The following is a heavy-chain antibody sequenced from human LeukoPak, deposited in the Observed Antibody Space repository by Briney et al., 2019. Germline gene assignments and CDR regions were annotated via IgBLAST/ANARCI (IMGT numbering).Heavy chain of an antibody. D-gene: IGHD2-2*01. V-gene: IGHV3-73*01. Sequence: PGGSLKLSCAASGFTFSGSAMHWVRQASGKGLEWVGRIRSKADNYATAYAASVKGRFTISRDDSKNMAYLQMNSLKTEDSAVYYCSAWDCTSPSCSWVHCGQGTLVTVSS. J-gene: IGHJ4*02. CDR3: SAWDCTSPSCSWVH. CDR1: GFTFSGSA. CDR2: IRSKADNYAT.